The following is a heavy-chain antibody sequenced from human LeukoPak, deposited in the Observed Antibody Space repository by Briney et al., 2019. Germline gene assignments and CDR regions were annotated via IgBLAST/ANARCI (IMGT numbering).Heavy chain of an antibody. D-gene: IGHD3-22*01. CDR1: GFTVSSNY. Sequence: GGSLRLSCAASGFTVSSNYMSWVRQAPGKRLEWVSVIYSGGSTYYADSVKGRFTISRDNSKNTLYLQMNSLRAEDTAVYYCARDISRNYYDSSGYLDYWGQGTLVTVSS. J-gene: IGHJ4*02. CDR3: ARDISRNYYDSSGYLDY. V-gene: IGHV3-53*01. CDR2: IYSGGST.